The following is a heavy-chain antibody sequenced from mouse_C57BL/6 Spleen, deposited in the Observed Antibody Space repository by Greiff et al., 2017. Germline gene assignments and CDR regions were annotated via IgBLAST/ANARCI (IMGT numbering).Heavy chain of an antibody. Sequence: VQLQQSGPELVKPGASVKISCKASGYTFTDYYMNWVKQSHGKSLEWIGDINPNNGGTSYNQKFKGKATLTVDKSSSTAYMELRSLTSEDSAVYYCARECLLRDFDYWGQGTTLTVSS. D-gene: IGHD2-3*01. CDR1: GYTFTDYY. J-gene: IGHJ2*01. CDR2: INPNNGGT. V-gene: IGHV1-26*01. CDR3: ARECLLRDFDY.